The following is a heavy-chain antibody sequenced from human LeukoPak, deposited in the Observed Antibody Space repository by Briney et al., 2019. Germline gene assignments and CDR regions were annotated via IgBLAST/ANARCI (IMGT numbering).Heavy chain of an antibody. D-gene: IGHD3-10*01. CDR2: IYYSGST. CDR3: ARLDPLYYYGSGSYLDY. Sequence: SETLSLTCTVSGGSISSSSYYWGWIRQPPGKGLEWIGSIYYSGSTYYNPSLKSRVTISVDTSKNQFSLKLSPVTAADTAVYYCARLDPLYYYGSGSYLDYWGQGTLVTVSS. CDR1: GGSISSSSYY. V-gene: IGHV4-39*01. J-gene: IGHJ4*02.